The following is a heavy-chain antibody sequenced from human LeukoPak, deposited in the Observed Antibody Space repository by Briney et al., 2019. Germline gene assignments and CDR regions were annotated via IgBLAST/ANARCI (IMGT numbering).Heavy chain of an antibody. J-gene: IGHJ4*02. CDR1: GFTFSSYA. CDR3: ARSADSSGFPYY. V-gene: IGHV3-23*01. CDR2: ISGSGGST. Sequence: GGSLRLSCAASGFTFSSYAMSWVRQAPGKGLEWVSAISGSGGSTYYADSVKGRLTISRDNSKNTLYLQMNSLRAEDTAVYYCARSADSSGFPYYWGQGTLVTVSS. D-gene: IGHD3-22*01.